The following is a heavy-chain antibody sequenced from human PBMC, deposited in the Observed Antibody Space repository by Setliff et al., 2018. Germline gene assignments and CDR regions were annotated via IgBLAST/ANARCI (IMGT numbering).Heavy chain of an antibody. CDR2: IITAFGSA. D-gene: IGHD3-9*01. J-gene: IGHJ6*03. Sequence: SVKVSCKTSGPTFNSHAINWVRQAPGQGLEWMGRIITAFGSAISAQKFQDRVSITADRTTYTAYLELTSLTLEDTAVYYCATSPKKVTGSDYYNYYMDVWGKGTTVT. CDR3: ATSPKKVTGSDYYNYYMDV. V-gene: IGHV1-69*06. CDR1: GPTFNSHA.